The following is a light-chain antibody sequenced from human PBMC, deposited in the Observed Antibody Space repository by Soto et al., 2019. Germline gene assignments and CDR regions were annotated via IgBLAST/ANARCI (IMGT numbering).Light chain of an antibody. CDR1: QSISDT. J-gene: IGKJ1*01. CDR2: GAS. Sequence: EIVMTQSPGTLSVSPGERATLSCRASQSISDTLAWYQQKPGQAPRLLIHGASTRAPGFPARFSGSGSGTEFTLTISSLQSEDFAVYYCQQYKNWPPWTFGQGTKVDIK. CDR3: QQYKNWPPWT. V-gene: IGKV3-15*01.